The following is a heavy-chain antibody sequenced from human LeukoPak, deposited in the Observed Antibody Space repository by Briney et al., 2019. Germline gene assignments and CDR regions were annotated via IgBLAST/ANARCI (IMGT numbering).Heavy chain of an antibody. Sequence: PGRSLRLSCAASGLTLSAYAMHWVRQAPGRGLEWVAIIWSDGSNKYYADSVKGRFTISRDTSKDTLYLQLNSLRAEDTAVYFCAARRTMSDYWGQGTLVTVSS. J-gene: IGHJ4*02. CDR3: AARRTMSDY. CDR1: GLTLSAYA. V-gene: IGHV3-33*01. CDR2: IWSDGSNK. D-gene: IGHD1-14*01.